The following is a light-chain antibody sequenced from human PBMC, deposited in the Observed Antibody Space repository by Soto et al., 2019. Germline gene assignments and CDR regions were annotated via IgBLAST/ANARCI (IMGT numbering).Light chain of an antibody. V-gene: IGKV1-39*01. J-gene: IGKJ1*01. Sequence: DIQLTQSPSSLSAPVGDRVTITCRASHNIGNYLNWYQQNPGKAPKLLIYAASKLQGGVPSRFSGSGSGTDFTLTISSLQPEDFATYYCQESYSTPTWTFGQGTKVEIK. CDR1: HNIGNY. CDR2: AAS. CDR3: QESYSTPTWT.